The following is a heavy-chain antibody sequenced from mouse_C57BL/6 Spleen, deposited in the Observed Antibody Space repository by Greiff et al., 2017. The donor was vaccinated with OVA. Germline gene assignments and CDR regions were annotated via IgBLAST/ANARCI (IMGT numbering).Heavy chain of an antibody. D-gene: IGHD1-1*01. Sequence: EVMLVESGPGMVKPSQSLSLTCTVTGYSITSGYDWHWIRHFPGNKLEWMGYISYSGSTNYNPSLKSRISITHDTSKNHFFLKLNSVTTEDTATYYCARNYGRREFAYWGQGTLVTVSA. V-gene: IGHV3-1*01. CDR3: ARNYGRREFAY. CDR2: ISYSGST. CDR1: GYSITSGYD. J-gene: IGHJ3*01.